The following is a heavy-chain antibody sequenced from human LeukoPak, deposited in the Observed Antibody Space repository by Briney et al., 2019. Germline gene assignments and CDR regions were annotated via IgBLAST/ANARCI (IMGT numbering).Heavy chain of an antibody. CDR3: ARHVRSSWYYFDY. V-gene: IGHV4-59*08. Sequence: SQTLSLTCTVSGGSISSYYWSWIRQPPGKGLEWIGYIYYSGSTNYNPSLKSRVTMSVDTSKNQFSLKLSSVTAADTAVYYCARHVRSSWYYFDYWGQGTLVTVSS. J-gene: IGHJ4*02. CDR1: GGSISSYY. D-gene: IGHD6-13*01. CDR2: IYYSGST.